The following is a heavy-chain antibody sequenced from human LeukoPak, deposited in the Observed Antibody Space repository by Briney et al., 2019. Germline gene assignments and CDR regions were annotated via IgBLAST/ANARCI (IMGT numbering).Heavy chain of an antibody. J-gene: IGHJ4*02. V-gene: IGHV4-34*01. CDR2: INHSGST. CDR3: ASGGHIVVVTASFDY. Sequence: KASETLSLTCAVYGGSFSGYYWSWIRQPPGKGLEWIGEINHSGSTNYNPSLKSRVTISVDTSKNQFSLKLSSVTAADTAVYYCASGGHIVVVTASFDYWGQGTLVTVSS. D-gene: IGHD2-21*02. CDR1: GGSFSGYY.